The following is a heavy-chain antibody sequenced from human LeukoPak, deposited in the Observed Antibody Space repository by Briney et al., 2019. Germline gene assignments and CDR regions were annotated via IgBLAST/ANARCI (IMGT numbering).Heavy chain of an antibody. Sequence: EASVKVSCKASGGTFSSYAISWVRQAPGQGLEWMGGIIPIFGTANYAQKFQGRVTITADKSTSTAYMELSSLRSEDTAVYYCASIPRDGSAPWGQGTLVTVSS. CDR2: IIPIFGTA. CDR3: ASIPRDGSAP. CDR1: GGTFSSYA. V-gene: IGHV1-69*06. D-gene: IGHD3-10*01. J-gene: IGHJ5*02.